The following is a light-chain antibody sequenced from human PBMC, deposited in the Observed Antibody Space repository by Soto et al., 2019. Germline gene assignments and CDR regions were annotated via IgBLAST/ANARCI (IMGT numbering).Light chain of an antibody. CDR1: QSVSNN. J-gene: IGKJ5*01. CDR3: QTYNNWPL. V-gene: IGKV3D-15*01. CDR2: GAS. Sequence: EIVLTQSPGTLSLSPGERATLSCRASQSVSNNYLAWYQQKPGQAPRLLIYGASNRATGIPDRFSGSGSGTEFTLTISSLQSEDVAVYYCQTYNNWPLFGQGTRLEIK.